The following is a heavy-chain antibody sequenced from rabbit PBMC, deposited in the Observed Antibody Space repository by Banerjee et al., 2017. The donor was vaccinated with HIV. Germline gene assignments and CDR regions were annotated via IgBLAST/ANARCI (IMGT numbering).Heavy chain of an antibody. CDR1: GIDFSSYG. J-gene: IGHJ4*01. D-gene: IGHD4-1*01. Sequence: QEQLVESGGGLVTLGGSLKLSCKASGIDFSSYGISWVRQAPGKGLEWIAYIYPNYGTTDYASWVNGRFTISRENNQNTLYLQLNSLTAADTATYFCVRVLAGVGTYFNLWGPGTLVTVS. V-gene: IGHV1S47*01. CDR3: VRVLAGVGTYFNL. CDR2: IYPNYGTT.